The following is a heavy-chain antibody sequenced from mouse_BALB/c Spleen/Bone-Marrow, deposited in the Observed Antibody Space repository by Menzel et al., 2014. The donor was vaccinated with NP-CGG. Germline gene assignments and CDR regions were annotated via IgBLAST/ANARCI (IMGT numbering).Heavy chain of an antibody. J-gene: IGHJ3*01. Sequence: EVQLQESGAELVKPGASVKLSCTPSGFNIXDTHMHWVKQRPEQGLEWIGRIDPVNGNTKYDPNFQGKATITADTSSNTDYLQLSSLTSEDTAVYYCARDYANTAGFASWGQGTLVTVS. CDR3: ARDYANTAGFAS. D-gene: IGHD1-1*01. CDR1: GFNIXDTH. CDR2: IDPVNGNT. V-gene: IGHV14-3*02.